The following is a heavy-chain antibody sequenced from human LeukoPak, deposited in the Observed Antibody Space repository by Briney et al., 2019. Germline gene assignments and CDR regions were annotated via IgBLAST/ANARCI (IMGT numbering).Heavy chain of an antibody. CDR2: IWYDGSNK. CDR3: AKDKNRMTTVTTGLIDY. J-gene: IGHJ4*02. CDR1: GFTFSSYG. Sequence: GAMRLSCAAYGFTFSSYGMHWVRQAPGKGLEWVAVIWYDGSNKYYADSVKGRFTISRDNSKNTLYLQMNSLRAEDTAVYYCAKDKNRMTTVTTGLIDYWGQGTLVTVSS. D-gene: IGHD4-17*01. V-gene: IGHV3-33*06.